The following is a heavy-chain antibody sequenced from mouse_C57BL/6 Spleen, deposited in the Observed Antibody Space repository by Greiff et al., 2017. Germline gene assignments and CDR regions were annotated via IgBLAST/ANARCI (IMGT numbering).Heavy chain of an antibody. V-gene: IGHV5-17*01. CDR2: ISSGSSTI. CDR1: GFTFSDYG. CDR3: ARDGYSWFAY. Sequence: EVKLMESGGGLVKPGGSLKLSCAASGFTFSDYGMHWVRQAPEKGLEWVAYISSGSSTIYYADTVKCRFNISRDNAKNTLFLQMTSLRSEYTAMYYCARDGYSWFAYWGQGTLVTVSA. D-gene: IGHD2-3*01. J-gene: IGHJ3*01.